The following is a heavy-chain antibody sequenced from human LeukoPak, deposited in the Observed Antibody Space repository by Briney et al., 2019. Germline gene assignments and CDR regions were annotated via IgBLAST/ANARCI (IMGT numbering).Heavy chain of an antibody. J-gene: IGHJ4*02. Sequence: PGGSLRLSCAASGFTFSSYWMHWVRQAPGKGLVWVSRINSGGSSTSYADSVKGRFTISRDNAKNTLYLQMNSLRAEDTTVYYCARGLYYYDSSGYLDYWGQGTLVTVSS. D-gene: IGHD3-22*01. V-gene: IGHV3-74*01. CDR2: INSGGSST. CDR3: ARGLYYYDSSGYLDY. CDR1: GFTFSSYW.